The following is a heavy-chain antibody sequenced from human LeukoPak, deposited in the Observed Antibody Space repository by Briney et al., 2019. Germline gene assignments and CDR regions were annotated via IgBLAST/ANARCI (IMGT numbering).Heavy chain of an antibody. J-gene: IGHJ3*02. D-gene: IGHD3-10*01. V-gene: IGHV1-18*01. CDR2: ISADNDKT. CDR3: ARGIMWSGSGSMGSAFDI. CDR1: GYTFNSYG. Sequence: ASVTVSCKASGYTFNSYGFTWVRQAPGQGLEWMGWISADNDKTDYAQKFQGRVTMTTDTSTTTAYMELRSLTSDDTAVYYCARGIMWSGSGSMGSAFDIWGQGTMVIVSS.